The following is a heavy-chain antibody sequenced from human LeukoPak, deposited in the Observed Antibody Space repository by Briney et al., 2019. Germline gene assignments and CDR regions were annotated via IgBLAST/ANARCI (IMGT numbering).Heavy chain of an antibody. CDR1: GFTFSTYW. D-gene: IGHD3-22*01. CDR3: VGAVTAHYYDPY. J-gene: IGHJ4*02. Sequence: SGGSLRLSCAASGFTFSTYWMNGVRQAPGKGLEWVANIKQDGSETYYLDSVRGGFSISRDNANSSLHLQTNSLRAHDTAVYYCVGAVTAHYYDPYWGQGTLVTVSA. V-gene: IGHV3-7*01. CDR2: IKQDGSET.